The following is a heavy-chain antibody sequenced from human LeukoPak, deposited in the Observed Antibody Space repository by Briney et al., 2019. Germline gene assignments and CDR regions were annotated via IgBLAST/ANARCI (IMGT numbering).Heavy chain of an antibody. CDR3: APTNSWDYCFDY. D-gene: IGHD6-13*01. J-gene: IGHJ4*02. CDR2: INPNRGGT. V-gene: IGHV1-2*02. CDR1: GYTFTGYY. Sequence: ASVKVSCKAFGYTFTGYYMHWVRQAPGQGLEWMGWINPNRGGTNYAQKFQGRVTMTRDTSISTAYMELTRLRSDDTAIYYCAPTNSWDYCFDYWGQGTLVTVSS.